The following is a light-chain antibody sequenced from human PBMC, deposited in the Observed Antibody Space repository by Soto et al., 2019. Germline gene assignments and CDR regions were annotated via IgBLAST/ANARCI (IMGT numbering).Light chain of an antibody. CDR3: QQYGSSPWT. CDR2: GAS. J-gene: IGKJ1*01. V-gene: IGKV3-20*01. CDR1: QSVSSSY. Sequence: EIVLTQSPGPLSLSPGERATLSCKASQSVSSSYLSWYHQKPGQAPRLLIYGASSRATGIPDRFSGSGSGTDCTLTISRLEPEDVALYYCQQYGSSPWTFGQGTKVDIK.